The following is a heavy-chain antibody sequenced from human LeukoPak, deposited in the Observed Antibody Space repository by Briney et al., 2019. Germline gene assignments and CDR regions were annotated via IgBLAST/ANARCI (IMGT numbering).Heavy chain of an antibody. J-gene: IGHJ6*02. CDR3: ARTVSAFTFIGDFYHGLDV. CDR2: IIPILGTV. V-gene: IGHV1-69*08. D-gene: IGHD3-10*01. CDR1: GGNYNDYS. Sequence: GASVKVSCKASGGNYNDYSIAWVRQGPGQGLEWMGRIIPILGTVDYAQKFQARIAITADKSRGTVYMELNSLTSEDTAVYYCARTVSAFTFIGDFYHGLDVWGPGTTVIVSS.